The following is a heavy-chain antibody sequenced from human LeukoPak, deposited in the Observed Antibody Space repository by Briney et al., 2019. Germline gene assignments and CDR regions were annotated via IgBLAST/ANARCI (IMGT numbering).Heavy chain of an antibody. CDR1: GYSFTSYW. V-gene: IGHV5-10-1*01. J-gene: IGHJ4*02. CDR3: ARHYNYYDSSGYYYY. Sequence: GESLRISCKGSGYSFTSYWISWVRQMPGKGLEWMGRIDPSDSYTNYSPSFQGHVTISADKSNSTAYLQWSSLKASDTAMYYCARHYNYYDSSGYYYYWGQGTLVTVSS. CDR2: IDPSDSYT. D-gene: IGHD3-22*01.